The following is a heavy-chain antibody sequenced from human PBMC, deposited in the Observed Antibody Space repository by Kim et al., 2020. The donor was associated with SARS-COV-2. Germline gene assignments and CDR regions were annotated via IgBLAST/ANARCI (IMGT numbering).Heavy chain of an antibody. CDR2: IWYDGSNK. D-gene: IGHD2-8*02. CDR1: GFTFRSYA. CDR3: ARGVLTGGATLDP. J-gene: IGHJ5*02. Sequence: GGSLRLSCAGSGFTFRSYAMHWVRQAPGKGLEWVAYIWYDGSNKYYVDSVKGRFSISRDNSMNTLFLQMNSLRAEDTAVYYCARGVLTGGATLDPWGQGTLVTVSS. V-gene: IGHV3-33*01.